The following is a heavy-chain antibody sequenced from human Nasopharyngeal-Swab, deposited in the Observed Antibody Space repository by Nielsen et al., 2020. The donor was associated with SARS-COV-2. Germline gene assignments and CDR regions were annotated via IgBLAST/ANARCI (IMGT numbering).Heavy chain of an antibody. CDR3: ARMDFIASRDY. CDR2: IVGGDNT. D-gene: IGHD6-13*01. Sequence: GGSLRLSCAASGFIFSTYTMNWVRQAPGKGLEWVSGIVGGDNTFYSDSVKGRFTISRDNSKNMVNLQLNSLRAEDTAVYYCARMDFIASRDYWGQGTLVTVSS. V-gene: IGHV3-23*01. J-gene: IGHJ4*02. CDR1: GFIFSTYT.